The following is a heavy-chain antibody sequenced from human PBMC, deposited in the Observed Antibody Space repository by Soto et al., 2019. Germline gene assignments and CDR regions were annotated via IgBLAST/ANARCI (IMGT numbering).Heavy chain of an antibody. V-gene: IGHV1-69*13. CDR1: GGTFSSYA. D-gene: IGHD5-12*01. CDR3: ARGXGDGYTMSYYYYYGMDV. Sequence: ASVKVSCKASGGTFSSYAISWVRQAPGQGLEWMGGIIPIFGTANYAQKFQGRVTITADESTSTAYMELSSLRSEDTAVYYCARGXGDGYTMSYYYYYGMDVWGQGTTVTVSS. CDR2: IIPIFGTA. J-gene: IGHJ6*02.